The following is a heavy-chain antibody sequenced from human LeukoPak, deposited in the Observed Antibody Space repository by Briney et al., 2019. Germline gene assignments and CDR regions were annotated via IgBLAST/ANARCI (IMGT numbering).Heavy chain of an antibody. V-gene: IGHV3-53*01. Sequence: GGSLRLSCAASGFTVSSNYMSWVRQAPGKGLEWVSIIYSGGSTYYADSVKGRFTISRDNSKNTLYLQMNSLRAEDTAVYYCASGSGSYLTPYYYMDVWGKGTTVTVSS. D-gene: IGHD3-10*01. J-gene: IGHJ6*03. CDR2: IYSGGST. CDR1: GFTVSSNY. CDR3: ASGSGSYLTPYYYMDV.